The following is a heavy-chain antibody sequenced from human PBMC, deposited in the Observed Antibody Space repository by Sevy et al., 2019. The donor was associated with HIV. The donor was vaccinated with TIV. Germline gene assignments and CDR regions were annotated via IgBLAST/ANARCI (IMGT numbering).Heavy chain of an antibody. CDR2: FKSKIHGGTT. D-gene: IGHD1-1*01. J-gene: IGHJ4*02. CDR3: TRLNGSQSIFDY. CDR1: GFIFGDYG. Sequence: GGSLRLSCTASGFIFGDYGMSWVRQAPGKGLEWIAFFKSKIHGGTTENAASVKGRFTISRDDSKNIVYLQMSNLKTEDTAVYYCTRLNGSQSIFDYWGQGTLVTASS. V-gene: IGHV3-49*04.